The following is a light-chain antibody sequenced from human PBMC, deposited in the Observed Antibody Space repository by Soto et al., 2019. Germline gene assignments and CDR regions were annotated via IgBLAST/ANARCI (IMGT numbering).Light chain of an antibody. J-gene: IGLJ3*02. Sequence: QSVLTQPPSVSGAPGQRVTISCTGNTSNIGAGYDVHWYQQLPGTAPKLLIYGNINRPSGVPDRFSGSKSGTSASLAITGLQAEDEADYYCQSYDRGLSGSVFGGGTKLTVL. V-gene: IGLV1-40*01. CDR2: GNI. CDR3: QSYDRGLSGSV. CDR1: TSNIGAGYD.